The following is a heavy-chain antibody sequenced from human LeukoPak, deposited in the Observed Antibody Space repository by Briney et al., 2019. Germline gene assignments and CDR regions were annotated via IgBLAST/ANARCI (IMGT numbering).Heavy chain of an antibody. CDR1: GVSISSYY. D-gene: IGHD3-10*01. CDR3: ARVTGGYYYYYYYMDV. V-gene: IGHV4-59*12. Sequence: SETLSLTCTASGVSISSYYWSWIRQSPGKGLEWIGYVYNSGSANYNPSLKSRVTISVDTSKNQFSLKLISVTAADTAVYYCARVTGGYYYYYYYMDVWGKGTTVTVFS. J-gene: IGHJ6*03. CDR2: VYNSGSA.